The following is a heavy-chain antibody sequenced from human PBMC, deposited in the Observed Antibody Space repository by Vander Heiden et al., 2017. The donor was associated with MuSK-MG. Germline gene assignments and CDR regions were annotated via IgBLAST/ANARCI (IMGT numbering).Heavy chain of an antibody. J-gene: IGHJ4*02. CDR1: GYSISSGYY. D-gene: IGHD6-13*01. CDR3: ARHLGYGNNWSPIDY. CDR2: IYHSVST. Sequence: QVQLQESGPGLVKPSETLSLTCTVPGYSISSGYYWGWIRQPPGKGLEWIGNIYHSVSTSYNLSLRSRVTISVDTSKNQFSLKLSSVTAADTAVYYCARHLGYGNNWSPIDYWGQGTLVTVSS. V-gene: IGHV4-38-2*02.